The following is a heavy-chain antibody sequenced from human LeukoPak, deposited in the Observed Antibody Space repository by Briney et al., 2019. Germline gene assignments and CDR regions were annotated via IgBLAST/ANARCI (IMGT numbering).Heavy chain of an antibody. Sequence: GGSLRLSCAASGFPFSSYWMTWVRQAPGKGLEWVANIKPDGSDDYYLDSVKGRFTISRDNAKNSLYLQMNNLRAEDTAVYYCASQSYVKFDPWGQGTLVTVSS. CDR2: IKPDGSDD. CDR3: ASQSYVKFDP. CDR1: GFPFSSYW. D-gene: IGHD3-16*01. J-gene: IGHJ5*02. V-gene: IGHV3-7*01.